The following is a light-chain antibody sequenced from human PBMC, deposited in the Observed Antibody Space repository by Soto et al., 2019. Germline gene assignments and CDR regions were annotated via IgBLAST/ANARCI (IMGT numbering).Light chain of an antibody. V-gene: IGKV1-39*01. Sequence: DIPMTQSPPSLSASVGDRVTISCRASQTINNYLNWYQQKPGKAPEVLIYAASSLQSGVPSRFSGSGSGTEFTLTISSVQPEDFATYYCQQNYSPVFSFGPGTKVDL. CDR2: AAS. J-gene: IGKJ3*01. CDR1: QTINNY. CDR3: QQNYSPVFS.